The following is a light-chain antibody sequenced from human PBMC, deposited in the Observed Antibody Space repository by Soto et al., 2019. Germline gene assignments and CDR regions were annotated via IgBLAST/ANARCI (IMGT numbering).Light chain of an antibody. J-gene: IGLJ2*01. CDR2: DVS. V-gene: IGLV2-14*01. CDR3: SSYTSSSTLMV. Sequence: QSALTQPASVSGSPGQSITISCTGTSSDVGGYNYVPWYQQHPGKAPKLMIYDVSNRPSGVSNRFSGSKSGNTASLTIFGLQAEDEADYYCSSYTSSSTLMVFGGGTKLTVL. CDR1: SSDVGGYNY.